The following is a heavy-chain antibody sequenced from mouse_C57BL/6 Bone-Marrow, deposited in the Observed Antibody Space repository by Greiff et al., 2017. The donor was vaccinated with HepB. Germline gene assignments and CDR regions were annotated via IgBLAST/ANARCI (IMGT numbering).Heavy chain of an antibody. CDR3: ARHEEGGNLYYWYFDV. CDR1: GYTFTEYT. D-gene: IGHD1-1*01. V-gene: IGHV1-62-2*01. J-gene: IGHJ1*03. CDR2: FYPGSGSI. Sequence: QVHVKQSGAELVKPGASVKLSCKASGYTFTEYTIHWVKQRSGQGLEWIGWFYPGSGSIKYNEKFKDKATLTADKSSSTVYMELSRLTSEDSAVYFCARHEEGGNLYYWYFDVWGTGTTVTVSS.